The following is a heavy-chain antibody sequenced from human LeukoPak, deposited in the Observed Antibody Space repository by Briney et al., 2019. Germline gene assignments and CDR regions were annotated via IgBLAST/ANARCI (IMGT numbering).Heavy chain of an antibody. CDR3: AREVLEGWLSDTWFDP. CDR2: INPNSGGT. V-gene: IGHV1-2*02. J-gene: IGHJ5*02. D-gene: IGHD5-24*01. Sequence: GASVKVSCKASGYTFTDYYLHWVRQAPGQGLESMGWINPNSGGTNSVQNFQGRVTMTRDTSISTAYMELSRLSYGDTAVYYCAREVLEGWLSDTWFDPWGQGTLVTVSS. CDR1: GYTFTDYY.